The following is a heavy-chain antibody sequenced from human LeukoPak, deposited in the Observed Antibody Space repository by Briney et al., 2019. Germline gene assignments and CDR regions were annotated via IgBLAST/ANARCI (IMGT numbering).Heavy chain of an antibody. D-gene: IGHD3-22*01. CDR2: ISGSGGST. CDR3: AKDHHNPEYYYDSSGQPYYFDY. CDR1: GFTFSSYG. V-gene: IGHV3-23*01. J-gene: IGHJ4*02. Sequence: GGSLRLSCAASGFTFSSYGMSWVRQAPGKGLEWVSAISGSGGSTYYADSVKGRFTISRDNSKNTLYLQMNSLRAEDTAVYYCAKDHHNPEYYYDSSGQPYYFDYWGQGTLVTVSS.